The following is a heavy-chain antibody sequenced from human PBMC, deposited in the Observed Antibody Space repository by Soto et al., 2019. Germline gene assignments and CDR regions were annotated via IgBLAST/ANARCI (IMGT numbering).Heavy chain of an antibody. D-gene: IGHD3-9*01. Sequence: GASVKVSCKASGYTFTSYGISWVRQAPGQGLEWMGWISAYNGNTNYAQKFQGRVTMTEDTSTDTAYMELSSLRSEDTAVYYCATVLRYFDWSIDGMDVWGQGTTVTVSS. V-gene: IGHV1-18*01. CDR2: ISAYNGNT. J-gene: IGHJ6*02. CDR3: ATVLRYFDWSIDGMDV. CDR1: GYTFTSYG.